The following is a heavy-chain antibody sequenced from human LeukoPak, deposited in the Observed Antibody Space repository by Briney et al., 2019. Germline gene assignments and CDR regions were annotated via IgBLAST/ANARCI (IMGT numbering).Heavy chain of an antibody. CDR2: INPNSGGT. CDR3: ARGSGGSSFFPFNY. V-gene: IGHV1-2*02. J-gene: IGHJ4*02. D-gene: IGHD2-15*01. CDR1: GYTFTGYY. Sequence: ASVKASCKASGYTFTGYYMHWVRQAPGQGLEWMGWINPNSGGTNYAQKFQGRVTMTRDTSISTAYMELSRLRSDDTAVYYCARGSGGSSFFPFNYWGQGTLVTVSS.